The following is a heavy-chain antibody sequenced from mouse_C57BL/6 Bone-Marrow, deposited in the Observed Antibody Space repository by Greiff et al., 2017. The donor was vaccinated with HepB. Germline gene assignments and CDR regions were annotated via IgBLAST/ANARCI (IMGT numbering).Heavy chain of an antibody. Sequence: QVQLKQPGAELVMPGASVKLSCKASGYTFTSYWMHWVKQRPGQGLEWIGEIDPSDSYTNYNQKFKGKSTLTVDKSSSTAYMQLSSLTSEDSAVYYCARRATTVVANYYAMDYWGQGTSVTVSS. V-gene: IGHV1-69*01. J-gene: IGHJ4*01. D-gene: IGHD1-1*01. CDR3: ARRATTVVANYYAMDY. CDR2: IDPSDSYT. CDR1: GYTFTSYW.